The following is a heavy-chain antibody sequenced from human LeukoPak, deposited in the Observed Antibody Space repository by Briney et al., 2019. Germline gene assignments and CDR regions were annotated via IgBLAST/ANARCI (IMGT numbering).Heavy chain of an antibody. CDR3: ARLEAAAGPDINYYYGMDV. J-gene: IGHJ6*02. CDR2: INPSGGST. D-gene: IGHD6-13*01. Sequence: ASVKVSCKASGYTFTSYYMHWVRQAPGQGLEWMGIINPSGGSTSYAQKFRGRVTMTRDTSTSTVYMELSSLRSEDTAVYYCARLEAAAGPDINYYYGMDVWGQGTTVTVSS. V-gene: IGHV1-46*01. CDR1: GYTFTSYY.